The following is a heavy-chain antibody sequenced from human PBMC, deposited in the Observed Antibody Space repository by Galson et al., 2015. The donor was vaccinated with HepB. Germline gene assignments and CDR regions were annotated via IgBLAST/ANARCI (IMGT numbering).Heavy chain of an antibody. V-gene: IGHV3-30*18. D-gene: IGHD3-22*01. CDR2: ISYDGSNK. CDR1: GFTFSSSG. J-gene: IGHJ4*02. CDR3: AKDRDYYDSSGLLYYFDY. Sequence: SLRLSCAASGFTFSSSGMHWVRPAPGQGLEWVAVISYDGSNKYYADSVKGRFTISRDNSKNTLYLQMNSLRAEDTAVYYCAKDRDYYDSSGLLYYFDYWGQGTLVTVSS.